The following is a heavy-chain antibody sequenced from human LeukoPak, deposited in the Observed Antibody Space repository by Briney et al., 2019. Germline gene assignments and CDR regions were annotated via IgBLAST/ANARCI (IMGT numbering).Heavy chain of an antibody. J-gene: IGHJ4*02. V-gene: IGHV3-30*02. Sequence: GGSLRLSCAASGFTFSTYGMHWVRQTPGKGLGWVAFIRYDGSNKVYVDSVKGRFTISRDNSKNTLYLQMDSLRAEDTAVYYCAKSCSGGSCFPDSWGQGTLVTVSS. CDR3: AKSCSGGSCFPDS. D-gene: IGHD2-15*01. CDR1: GFTFSTYG. CDR2: IRYDGSNK.